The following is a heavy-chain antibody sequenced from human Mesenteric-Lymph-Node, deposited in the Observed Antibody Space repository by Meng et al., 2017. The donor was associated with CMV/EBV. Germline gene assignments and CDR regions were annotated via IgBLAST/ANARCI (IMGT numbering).Heavy chain of an antibody. D-gene: IGHD6-19*01. Sequence: SFEASGFTFSNYARNWVRQAPGKGLEWVSVVSGSGGSTYYADSVKGRFIISRDSSKNTLYLQMNSLRAEDTAVYYCAKEGIAVAGLDYWGQGALVTVSS. CDR3: AKEGIAVAGLDY. V-gene: IGHV3-23*01. CDR2: VSGSGGST. CDR1: GFTFSNYA. J-gene: IGHJ4*02.